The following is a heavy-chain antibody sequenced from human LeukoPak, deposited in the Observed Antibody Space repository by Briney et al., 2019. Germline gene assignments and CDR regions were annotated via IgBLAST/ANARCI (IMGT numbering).Heavy chain of an antibody. CDR2: IYPGDSDT. V-gene: IGHV5-51*01. CDR3: VRQRERGYSYLHY. Sequence: PGESLQISCKGSGYSFTSYWIGWVRQVPGKGLEWMGIIYPGDSDTRYSPSFQGQVTISADKSISTAYLQWSSLKASDTAMYYCVRQRERGYSYLHYWGQGTLVTVSS. CDR1: GYSFTSYW. D-gene: IGHD5-18*01. J-gene: IGHJ4*02.